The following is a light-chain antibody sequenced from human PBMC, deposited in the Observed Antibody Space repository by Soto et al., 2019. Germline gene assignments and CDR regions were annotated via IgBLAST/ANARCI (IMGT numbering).Light chain of an antibody. Sequence: IQMTQSPSSLSASTGDRVTITCRASQGIISYLAWYQQKPGKAPKLLIYAASTLQSGVPSRFSGSGSGTDFTLTISSLQPEDFATYYCQQSYSTPGITFGQGTRLEIK. J-gene: IGKJ5*01. V-gene: IGKV1-8*01. CDR2: AAS. CDR1: QGIISY. CDR3: QQSYSTPGIT.